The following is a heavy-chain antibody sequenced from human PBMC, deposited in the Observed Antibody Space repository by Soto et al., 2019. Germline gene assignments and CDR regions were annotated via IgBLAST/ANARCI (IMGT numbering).Heavy chain of an antibody. J-gene: IGHJ4*02. V-gene: IGHV4-59*08. Sequence: ASETLSLTCTVSGGSISSYYWSWIRQPPGKGLEWIGYIYYSGSTNYNPSLKSRVTISVDTSKNQFSLKLSSVTAADTAVYYCGSLYAITPAAFWGQGTLVTVSS. CDR3: GSLYAITPAAF. CDR1: GGSISSYY. D-gene: IGHD2-2*01. CDR2: IYYSGST.